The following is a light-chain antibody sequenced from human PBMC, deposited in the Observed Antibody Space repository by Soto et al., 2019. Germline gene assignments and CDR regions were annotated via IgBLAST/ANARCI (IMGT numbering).Light chain of an antibody. Sequence: EIVLTQSPGTLSLSPGERATLSCRASQSVSSTFLAWYQQKPGQAPRVLIYGSSARAAGIPDRFSGSGSGTDFPLTISRLEPEDFAVYYCHQYDSSPRTFGGGTKVEIK. CDR3: HQYDSSPRT. CDR2: GSS. CDR1: QSVSSTF. J-gene: IGKJ4*01. V-gene: IGKV3-20*01.